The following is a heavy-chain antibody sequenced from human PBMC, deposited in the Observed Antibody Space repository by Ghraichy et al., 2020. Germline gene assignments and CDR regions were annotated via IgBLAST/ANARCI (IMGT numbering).Heavy chain of an antibody. CDR1: GGSFSGYY. CDR2: INHSGST. J-gene: IGHJ6*02. CDR3: ARFPPLYGLRYYYYGMDV. D-gene: IGHD5/OR15-5a*01. V-gene: IGHV4-34*01. Sequence: SETLSLTCAVYGGSFSGYYWSWIRQPPGKGLEWIGEINHSGSTNYNPSLKSRVTISVDTSKNQFSLKLSSVTAADTAVYYCARFPPLYGLRYYYYGMDVWGQGTTVTVSS.